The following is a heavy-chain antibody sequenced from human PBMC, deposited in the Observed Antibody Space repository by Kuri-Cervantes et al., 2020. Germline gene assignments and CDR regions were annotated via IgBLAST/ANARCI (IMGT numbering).Heavy chain of an antibody. V-gene: IGHV1-8*02. CDR2: MKASGNT. Sequence: ASVKVSCKTSGYTFTSYYIHWVRQAPGQGLEWKGVMKASGNTDYAQNLQGRVTMTRNTSISTAYMELSSLRSEDTAVYYCARAVAGRYYYYMDVWGKGTTVTVSS. CDR3: ARAVAGRYYYYMDV. D-gene: IGHD6-19*01. J-gene: IGHJ6*03. CDR1: GYTFTSYY.